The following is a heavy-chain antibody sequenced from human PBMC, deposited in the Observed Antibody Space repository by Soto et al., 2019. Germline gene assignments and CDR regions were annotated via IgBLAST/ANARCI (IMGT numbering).Heavy chain of an antibody. V-gene: IGHV1-46*01. D-gene: IGHD2-15*01. CDR1: GYTFTSYY. CDR2: INPSGGST. CDR3: ARDLTGYCRGGSCYSHYYGMDV. J-gene: IGHJ6*02. Sequence: VASVTVSCKASGYTFTSYYMHWVRQAPGQGLEWMGIINPSGGSTSYAQKFQGRVTMTRDTSTSTVYMELSSLRSEDTAVYYCARDLTGYCRGGSCYSHYYGMDVWGQGTTVTVSS.